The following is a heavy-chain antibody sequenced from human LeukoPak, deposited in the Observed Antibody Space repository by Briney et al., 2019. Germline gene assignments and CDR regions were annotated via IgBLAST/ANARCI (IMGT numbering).Heavy chain of an antibody. CDR3: ARHRLLAFDAFDV. Sequence: QPGGSLRLSCAGSGFTFDNSALSWVRQAPGKGLEWVSAISTRGETNYADSVRGRITISRDNFKRTVFLQLNSLRADDTAIYYCARHRLLAFDAFDVWGRGTMVTVSS. V-gene: IGHV3-23*01. CDR2: ISTRGET. CDR1: GFTFDNSA. J-gene: IGHJ3*01. D-gene: IGHD2-15*01.